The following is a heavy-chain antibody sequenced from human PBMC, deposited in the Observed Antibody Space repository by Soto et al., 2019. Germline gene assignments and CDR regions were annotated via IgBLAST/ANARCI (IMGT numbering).Heavy chain of an antibody. CDR2: ISYDGSNK. V-gene: IGHV3-30-3*01. D-gene: IGHD2-15*01. CDR1: GFTFSSYA. CDR3: ARDRASSFIGATATLFDY. J-gene: IGHJ4*02. Sequence: GGSLRLSCAASGFTFSSYAMHWVRQAPGKGLEWVALISYDGSNKYFGDSVKGRFTISRDNSKNTLYLQMNSLRAEDTAVYYCARDRASSFIGATATLFDYWGQRTLVTVSS.